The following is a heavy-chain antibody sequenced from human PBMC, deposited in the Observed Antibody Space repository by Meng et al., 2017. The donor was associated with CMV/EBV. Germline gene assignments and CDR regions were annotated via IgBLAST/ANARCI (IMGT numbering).Heavy chain of an antibody. Sequence: GCFSGYYWSWNRQPPGKGLEWIGEINHSGSTNYNPSLKSRVTISVDTSKNQFSLKLSSVTAADTAVYYCARRVGRVVPAAIHWFDPWGQGTLVTVSS. D-gene: IGHD2-2*01. CDR2: INHSGST. V-gene: IGHV4-34*01. CDR3: ARRVGRVVPAAIHWFDP. J-gene: IGHJ5*02. CDR1: GCFSGYY.